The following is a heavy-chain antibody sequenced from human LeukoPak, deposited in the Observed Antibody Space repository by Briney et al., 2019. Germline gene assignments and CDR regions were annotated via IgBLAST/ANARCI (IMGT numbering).Heavy chain of an antibody. Sequence: SQTLSLTCTVSGGSLSSGGYYWIWLPQHPGKGLEWIGYIYYSGSTYYNPSLKSRVTISVDTSKNQFSLKLSSVTVADTAVYYCARGDGDYVENFDYWGQGTLVTVSS. V-gene: IGHV4-31*03. CDR3: ARGDGDYVENFDY. CDR2: IYYSGST. D-gene: IGHD4-17*01. J-gene: IGHJ4*02. CDR1: GGSLSSGGYY.